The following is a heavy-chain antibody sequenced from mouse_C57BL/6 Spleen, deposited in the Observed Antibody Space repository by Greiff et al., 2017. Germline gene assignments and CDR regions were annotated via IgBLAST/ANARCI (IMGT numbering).Heavy chain of an antibody. V-gene: IGHV1-39*01. CDR1: GYSFTDYN. Sequence: EVQLQQSGPELVKPGASVKISCKASGYSFTDYNMNWVKQSHGKSLEWIGVINPNYGTTSYNQKFKGKATLTVDQSSSTAYMLLNSLTSEDSAVYYCARGIYYDYPAWFAYWGQGTLVTVSA. CDR2: INPNYGTT. D-gene: IGHD2-4*01. CDR3: ARGIYYDYPAWFAY. J-gene: IGHJ3*01.